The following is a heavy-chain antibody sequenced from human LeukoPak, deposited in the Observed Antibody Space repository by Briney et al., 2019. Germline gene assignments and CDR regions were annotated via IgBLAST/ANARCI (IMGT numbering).Heavy chain of an antibody. Sequence: ASVKVSCKASGYTFTSYDINWVRQATGQGLEWMGWMNPNSGNTGYAQKFQGRVTMTRNTSISTAYMELSSLRSEDTAVYYCARSPTARGFYGMDVWGQGTTVTVSS. CDR1: GYTFTSYD. J-gene: IGHJ6*02. D-gene: IGHD3-16*01. CDR2: MNPNSGNT. V-gene: IGHV1-8*01. CDR3: ARSPTARGFYGMDV.